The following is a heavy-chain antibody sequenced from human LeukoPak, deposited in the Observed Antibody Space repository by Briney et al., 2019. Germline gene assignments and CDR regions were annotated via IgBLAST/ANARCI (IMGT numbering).Heavy chain of an antibody. V-gene: IGHV4-61*01. Sequence: SETLSLTCTVSGYSISSSYYWSWIRQPPGKGLEWIGYIYYSGSTNYNPSLKSRVTISVDTSKNQFSLKLSSVTAADTAVYYCAGDTMVRGVMTNWFDPWGQGTLVAVSS. CDR2: IYYSGST. J-gene: IGHJ5*02. CDR1: GYSISSSYY. CDR3: AGDTMVRGVMTNWFDP. D-gene: IGHD3-10*01.